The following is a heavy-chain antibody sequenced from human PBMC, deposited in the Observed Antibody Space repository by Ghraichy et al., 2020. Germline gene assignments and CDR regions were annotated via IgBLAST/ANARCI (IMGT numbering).Heavy chain of an antibody. CDR2: INVANGNT. V-gene: IGHV1-3*01. Sequence: DSVKVSCKASGYTFTTYAMHWMRQAPGHRLEWMGWINVANGNTKYSQKFQGRLTLTSDTSVSTVYMDLTSLRFEDTAVYYCARVLGSVTGTAEDYWGQGTLVTVSS. CDR1: GYTFTTYA. J-gene: IGHJ4*02. D-gene: IGHD1-7*01. CDR3: ARVLGSVTGTAEDY.